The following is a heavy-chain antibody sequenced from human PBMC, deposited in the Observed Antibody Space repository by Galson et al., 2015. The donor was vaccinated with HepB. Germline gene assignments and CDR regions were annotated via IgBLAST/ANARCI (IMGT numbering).Heavy chain of an antibody. Sequence: SLRLSCAASGFTFSSYAMSWVRQAPGKGLEWVSAISGSGGSTYYADSVKGRFTISRDNSKNTLYLQMNSLRAEDTAVYYCAKIGDFWSGWPDAFDIWGQGTMVTVSS. J-gene: IGHJ3*02. V-gene: IGHV3-23*01. CDR1: GFTFSSYA. CDR3: AKIGDFWSGWPDAFDI. D-gene: IGHD3-3*01. CDR2: ISGSGGST.